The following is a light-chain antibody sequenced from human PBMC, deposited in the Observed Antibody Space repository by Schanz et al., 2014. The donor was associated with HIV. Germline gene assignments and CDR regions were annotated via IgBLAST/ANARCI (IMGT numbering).Light chain of an antibody. CDR1: NSDIGAYNY. Sequence: QSALTQPASVSGSPGQSIAISCTGTNSDIGAYNYVSWYQQHPDKAPKLIIYDVNNRPSGVSNRFSGSKSGYTASLTISGLQAEDEADYYCSSYTRTSTLVFGTGTKLTVL. CDR2: DVN. CDR3: SSYTRTSTLV. J-gene: IGLJ1*01. V-gene: IGLV2-14*03.